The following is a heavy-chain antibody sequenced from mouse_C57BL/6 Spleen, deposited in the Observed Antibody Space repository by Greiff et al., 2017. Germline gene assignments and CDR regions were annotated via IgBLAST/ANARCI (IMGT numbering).Heavy chain of an antibody. CDR3: ARSTTEGYFDY. Sequence: QVHVKQPGAELVRPGSSVKLSCKASGYTFTSYWMDWVKQRPGQGLEWIGNIYPSDSETHYNQKFKDKATLTVDKSSSTAYMQLSSLTSEDSAVYYCARSTTEGYFDYWGQGTTLTVSS. CDR2: IYPSDSET. V-gene: IGHV1-61*01. CDR1: GYTFTSYW. J-gene: IGHJ2*01. D-gene: IGHD1-1*01.